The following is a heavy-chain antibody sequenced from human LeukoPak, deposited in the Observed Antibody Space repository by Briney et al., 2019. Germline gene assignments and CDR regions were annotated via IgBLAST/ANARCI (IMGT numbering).Heavy chain of an antibody. Sequence: PGGSLRLSCAASGFTFSSYSMNWVRQAPGKGLEWVSYISSSSSTIYYADSVKGRFTISRDNAKNSLYLQMNSLRAEDTAVYYCARDRILNYYYMDVWGKGTTVTVSS. CDR2: ISSSSSTI. J-gene: IGHJ6*03. CDR3: ARDRILNYYYMDV. V-gene: IGHV3-48*01. CDR1: GFTFSSYS.